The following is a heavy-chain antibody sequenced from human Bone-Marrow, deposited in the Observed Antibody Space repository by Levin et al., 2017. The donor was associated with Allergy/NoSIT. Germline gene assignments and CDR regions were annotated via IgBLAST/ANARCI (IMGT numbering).Heavy chain of an antibody. CDR2: IYPGDSET. J-gene: IGHJ4*02. Sequence: TGGSLRLSCEGSGSQFTDYWIGWVRQLPGKGLEWMGNIYPGDSETRSSPSFQGQVTISVDKSIHTAYLQWDSLRASDTAMYYCARQSDELPPYDGEWVEEHYYDYWGQGTLVTVSS. V-gene: IGHV5-51*01. CDR1: GSQFTDYW. CDR3: ARQSDELPPYDGEWVEEHYYDY. D-gene: IGHD3-10*01.